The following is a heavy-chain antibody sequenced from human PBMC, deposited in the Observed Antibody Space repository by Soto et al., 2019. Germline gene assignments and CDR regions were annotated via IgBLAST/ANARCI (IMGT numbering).Heavy chain of an antibody. CDR3: ASLRPYNSPGLGYFDY. J-gene: IGHJ4*02. CDR2: IIPIFGTA. D-gene: IGHD1-1*01. CDR1: GGTFSSYA. V-gene: IGHV1-69*13. Sequence: SVKVSCKASGGTFSSYAISWVRQAPGQGLEWMGGIIPIFGTANYAQKFQGRVTITADESTSTAYMELSSLRSEDTAVYYCASLRPYNSPGLGYFDYWGQGTLVTVSS.